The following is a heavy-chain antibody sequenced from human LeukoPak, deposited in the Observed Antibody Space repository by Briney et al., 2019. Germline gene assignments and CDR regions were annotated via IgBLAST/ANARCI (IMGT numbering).Heavy chain of an antibody. J-gene: IGHJ4*02. Sequence: GESLKISCKGSGYSFTSYWIGWLRQMPGKGLEWMGIIYPSDSDTRYSPSFQGQVTISADKSVSTAYLQWSSLEASDTAMYYCARTMVRGVITSSFDFWGQGTLVTDSS. D-gene: IGHD3-10*01. CDR2: IYPSDSDT. V-gene: IGHV5-51*01. CDR1: GYSFTSYW. CDR3: ARTMVRGVITSSFDF.